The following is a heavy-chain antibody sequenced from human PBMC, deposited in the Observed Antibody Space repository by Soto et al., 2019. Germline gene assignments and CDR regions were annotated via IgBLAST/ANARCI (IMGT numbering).Heavy chain of an antibody. J-gene: IGHJ3*01. CDR1: GCIFSGKG. D-gene: IGHD2-21*02. Sequence: QVQLVESGGGVVQPGGSLRLSCAASGCIFSGKGIHWVRQAPGKGLEWVAFIWYDGSIKYYADSVKGRFSISRDNSKNMVWLQVNSLRVEDTAIYYCARDGRDSVFDLWGQGTMVTVSS. CDR3: ARDGRDSVFDL. CDR2: IWYDGSIK. V-gene: IGHV3-33*01.